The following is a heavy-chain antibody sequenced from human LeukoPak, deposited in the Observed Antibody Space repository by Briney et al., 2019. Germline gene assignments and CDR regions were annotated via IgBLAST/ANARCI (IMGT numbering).Heavy chain of an antibody. V-gene: IGHV4-4*07. J-gene: IGHJ2*01. D-gene: IGHD3-3*01. CDR3: ARGAYTISSSPKLNWYFDL. Sequence: KSSETLSLTCTVSGGSINSFYWTWIRQPAGKGLEWIGRIYSSGSTNFNPSLKSRVTISVDTSKNQFSLKLSSVTAADTAVYYCARGAYTISSSPKLNWYFDLWGRGTLVTVSS. CDR1: GGSINSFY. CDR2: IYSSGST.